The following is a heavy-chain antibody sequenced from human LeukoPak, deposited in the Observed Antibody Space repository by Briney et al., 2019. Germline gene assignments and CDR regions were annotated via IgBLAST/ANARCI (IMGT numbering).Heavy chain of an antibody. D-gene: IGHD2-2*01. V-gene: IGHV1-8*01. CDR3: ARLAGYCSSTSCSYYYYYYYMDV. CDR1: GYTFASYD. Sequence: ASVKVSCKASGYTFASYDINWVRQATGQGLEWMGWMNPNSGNTGYAQKFQGRVTMTRNTSISTAYMELSSLRSEDTAVYYCARLAGYCSSTSCSYYYYYYYMDVWDKGTTVTVSS. J-gene: IGHJ6*03. CDR2: MNPNSGNT.